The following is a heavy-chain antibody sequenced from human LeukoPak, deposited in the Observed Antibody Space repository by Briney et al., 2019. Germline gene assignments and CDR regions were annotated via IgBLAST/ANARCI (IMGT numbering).Heavy chain of an antibody. CDR3: AKDQIPSYYDFMTGYYRSDAFDI. J-gene: IGHJ3*02. CDR1: GFTFSSYA. Sequence: GGSLRLSCAASGFTFSSYAMSWVRQAPGKGLEWVSAISGSGNSTYYTDSVKGRFIISRDNSKNMLYLQMTSLRADDTAVYYCAKDQIPSYYDFMTGYYRSDAFDIWGQGTMVTVSS. CDR2: ISGSGNST. D-gene: IGHD3-9*01. V-gene: IGHV3-23*01.